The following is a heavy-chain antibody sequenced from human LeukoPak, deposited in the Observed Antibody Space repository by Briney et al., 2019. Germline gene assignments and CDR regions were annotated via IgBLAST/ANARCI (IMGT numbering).Heavy chain of an antibody. D-gene: IGHD2-2*03. V-gene: IGHV3-23*01. CDR1: GFTFSSYA. CDR2: ISGSGGST. J-gene: IGHJ6*04. CDR3: ARDYLDIVVVPAAIDV. Sequence: GGSLRLSCAASGFTFSSYAMSWVRQAPGKGLEWVSAISGSGGSTYYADSVKGRFTISRDNSKNTLYLQMNSLRAEDTAVYYCARDYLDIVVVPAAIDVWGKGTTVTVSS.